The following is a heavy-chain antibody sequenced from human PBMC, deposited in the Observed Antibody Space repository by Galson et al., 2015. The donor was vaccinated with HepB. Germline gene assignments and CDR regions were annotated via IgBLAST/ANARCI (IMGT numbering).Heavy chain of an antibody. CDR3: AMYPQYHGTTNYYQDY. Sequence: EPLSPTCSVDGGPFSIDYWTWIRQPPGEGLEWIGEINHSGITNYNPSLESRVTMSVDTSKNQFSLQLTSVTATDTAVYYCAMYPQYHGTTNYYQDYWGQGTLVTVSS. CDR1: GGPFSIDY. J-gene: IGHJ4*02. D-gene: IGHD2/OR15-2a*01. CDR2: INHSGIT. V-gene: IGHV4-34*01.